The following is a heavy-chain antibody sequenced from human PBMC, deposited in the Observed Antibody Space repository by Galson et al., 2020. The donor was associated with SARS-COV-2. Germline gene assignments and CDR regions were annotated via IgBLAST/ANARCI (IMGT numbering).Heavy chain of an antibody. CDR3: ARDRGGSGPSFSGY. Sequence: GESLRISCVASGFTFSSYEMNWVRQAPGKGLEWVSYISSSGSTIYYADSVKGRFTISRDNAKNSLYLQMNSLRAEDTAVYYCARDRGGSGPSFSGYWGQGTLVSVAS. CDR1: GFTFSSYE. D-gene: IGHD3-10*01. V-gene: IGHV3-48*03. J-gene: IGHJ4*02. CDR2: ISSSGSTI.